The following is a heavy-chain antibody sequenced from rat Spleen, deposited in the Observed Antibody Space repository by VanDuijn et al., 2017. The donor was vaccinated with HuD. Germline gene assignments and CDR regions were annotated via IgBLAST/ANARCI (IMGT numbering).Heavy chain of an antibody. D-gene: IGHD1-4*01. CDR2: IIYDGSST. V-gene: IGHV5S10*01. J-gene: IGHJ3*01. CDR1: DFTFSHYY. CDR3: ATAGTRVSRFAY. Sequence: EVQLAESGGGLVQPGRSMKLSCAASDFTFSHYYMAWVRQAPKKGLEWVATIIYDGSSTSYRDSVKGRFTISRDSSKSTLYLQMDSLRSEDTATYYCATAGTRVSRFAYWGQGTLVTVSS.